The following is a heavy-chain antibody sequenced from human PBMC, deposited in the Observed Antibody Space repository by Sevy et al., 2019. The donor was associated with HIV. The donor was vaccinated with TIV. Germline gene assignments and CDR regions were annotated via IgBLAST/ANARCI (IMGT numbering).Heavy chain of an antibody. Sequence: GGSLRLSCAASGFTFSSTWMSWVRRAPGKGLEWVANLKQDGSQPAYVDSVKGRFTISRDNAMNSQFLQMNSLRAEDTALYYCANLNYGGAFGIWGQGTMVTVSS. V-gene: IGHV3-7*01. D-gene: IGHD4-17*01. CDR2: LKQDGSQP. CDR1: GFTFSSTW. J-gene: IGHJ3*02. CDR3: ANLNYGGAFGI.